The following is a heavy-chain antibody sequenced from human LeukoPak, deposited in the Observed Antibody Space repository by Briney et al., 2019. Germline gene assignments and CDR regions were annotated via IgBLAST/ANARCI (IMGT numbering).Heavy chain of an antibody. CDR2: ISNSSSYI. J-gene: IGHJ4*02. D-gene: IGHD5-24*01. CDR1: GFTFSSYS. CDR3: ARWGPRGYNTYYFDY. V-gene: IGHV3-21*01. Sequence: PGGSLRLSCAASGFTFSSYSMNWVRQAPGKGLEWVSSISNSSSYIYYADSVKGRFTISRDNAKNSLYLQMNSLRAEDTAVYYCARWGPRGYNTYYFDYWGQGTLVTVSS.